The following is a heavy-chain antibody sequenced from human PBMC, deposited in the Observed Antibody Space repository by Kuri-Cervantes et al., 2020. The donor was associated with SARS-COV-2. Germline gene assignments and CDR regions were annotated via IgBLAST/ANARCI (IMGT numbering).Heavy chain of an antibody. J-gene: IGHJ4*02. V-gene: IGHV1-2*06. CDR1: VYTLTGYY. Sequence: SVKVSCKASVYTLTGYYMHWVRQAPGQGLEWMGRINPNSGGTNYVQKFQGRVTMTRDTSISTVYMELSRLRSDDTAVYYCAKTERLGYSSSWYFYYWGQGTLVTVSS. D-gene: IGHD6-13*01. CDR2: INPNSGGT. CDR3: AKTERLGYSSSWYFYY.